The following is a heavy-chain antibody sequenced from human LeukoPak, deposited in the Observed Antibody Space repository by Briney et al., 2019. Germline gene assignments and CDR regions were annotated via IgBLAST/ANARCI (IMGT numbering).Heavy chain of an antibody. Sequence: GGSLRLSCAASGFSFSNAWMSWVRQAPGKGLEWVGRIKSKPDGGTTDYAAPVKGRFTISRDDSKNTLYLQMNSLRAEDTAVYYCAKEGNEARAPDAFDIWGQGTMVTVSS. J-gene: IGHJ3*02. CDR1: GFSFSNAW. V-gene: IGHV3-15*01. CDR3: AKEGNEARAPDAFDI. CDR2: IKSKPDGGTT.